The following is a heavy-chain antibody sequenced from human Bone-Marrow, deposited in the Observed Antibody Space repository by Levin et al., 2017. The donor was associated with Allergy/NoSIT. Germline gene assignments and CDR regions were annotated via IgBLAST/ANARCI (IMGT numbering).Heavy chain of an antibody. D-gene: IGHD3-10*01. V-gene: IGHV3-74*01. CDR2: IDPTGSAR. CDR1: GFNFSTSW. CDR3: ASLENY. J-gene: IGHJ4*02. Sequence: PGGSLRLSCAASGFNFSTSWMHWVRQAPGQGLVWVSRIDPTGSARSYADSVKGRFTVSRDNTKNTMYLQMDSLRGDDTALYYCASLENYWGQGIMVTVSS.